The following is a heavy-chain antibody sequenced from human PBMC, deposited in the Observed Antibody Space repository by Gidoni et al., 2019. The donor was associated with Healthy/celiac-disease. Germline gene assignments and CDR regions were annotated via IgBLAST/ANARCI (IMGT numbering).Heavy chain of an antibody. CDR3: AKVQQWLATDAFDI. CDR2: ISVSGGST. V-gene: IGHV3-23*01. Sequence: EVQLLESGGGLVQPGGSLTLPCAASASPFSSYAMSWVRQAPGKGLEWVSGISVSGGSTYYANSVKGRFTISRDNSKNTLYLQMNSLRAEDTAVYYCAKVQQWLATDAFDIWGQGTMVTVSS. D-gene: IGHD6-19*01. J-gene: IGHJ3*02. CDR1: ASPFSSYA.